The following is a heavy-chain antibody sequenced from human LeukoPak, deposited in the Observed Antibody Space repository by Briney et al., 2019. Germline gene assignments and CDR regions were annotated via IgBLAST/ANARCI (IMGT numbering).Heavy chain of an antibody. Sequence: ASVKVSCKVSGYTLTELSMHWVRQPPGKGLERMGGFDPEDGETIYAQKFQGRVTMTEDTSTDTAYVELSSLRSEDTAVYFCATDSITQDGYNSFDYWGQGTLVTVSS. V-gene: IGHV1-24*01. CDR2: FDPEDGET. D-gene: IGHD5-24*01. CDR3: ATDSITQDGYNSFDY. CDR1: GYTLTELS. J-gene: IGHJ4*02.